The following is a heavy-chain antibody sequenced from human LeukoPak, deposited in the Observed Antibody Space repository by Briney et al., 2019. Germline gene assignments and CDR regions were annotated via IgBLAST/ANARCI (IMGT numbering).Heavy chain of an antibody. Sequence: GGSLRLSCAASGFSFSDFGMHWVRQAPGKGLEWVAVVWFDGTNRYYADSVKGRFTVSRDNSKNTLDLQMSSPRAEDTAIYYCARGEITGTTNWFDYWGQGTLVTVSS. CDR1: GFSFSDFG. D-gene: IGHD1-7*01. CDR2: VWFDGTNR. CDR3: ARGEITGTTNWFDY. J-gene: IGHJ4*02. V-gene: IGHV3-33*01.